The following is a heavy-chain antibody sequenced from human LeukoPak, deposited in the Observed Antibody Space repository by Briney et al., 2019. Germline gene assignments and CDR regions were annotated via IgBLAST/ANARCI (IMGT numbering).Heavy chain of an antibody. D-gene: IGHD3-10*01. Sequence: MPSETLSLTCTVSGGSISSYYWSWIRQPAGKGLEWMGYIYYSGSTNYNPSLKSRVTISVDTSKNQFSLKRSSVTAADTAVYYCASTIYGSGSRGFDYWGQGTLVTVSS. CDR2: IYYSGST. CDR1: GGSISSYY. CDR3: ASTIYGSGSRGFDY. J-gene: IGHJ4*02. V-gene: IGHV4-59*08.